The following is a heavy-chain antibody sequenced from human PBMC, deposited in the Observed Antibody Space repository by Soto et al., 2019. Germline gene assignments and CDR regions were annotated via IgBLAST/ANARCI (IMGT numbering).Heavy chain of an antibody. CDR3: AHTRTLYYYDSSGRYNWFDP. CDR2: IYWNDDK. Sequence: ESGPTLVNPTQTLTLTCIFSGFSLSTSGVGVGWIRQPPGKALEWLALIYWNDDKRYSPSLKSRLTIAKDTSKNQVVLTMTNMDPVDTATYYCAHTRTLYYYDSSGRYNWFDPWGQGTLVTVSS. CDR1: GFSLSTSGVG. J-gene: IGHJ5*02. V-gene: IGHV2-5*01. D-gene: IGHD3-22*01.